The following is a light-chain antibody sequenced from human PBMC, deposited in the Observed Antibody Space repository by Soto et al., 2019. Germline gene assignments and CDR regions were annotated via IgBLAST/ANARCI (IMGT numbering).Light chain of an antibody. J-gene: IGLJ1*01. CDR3: SSFTSRFTFV. V-gene: IGLV2-14*01. Sequence: SARTQPASVSGAPGQAIALSCPGTRSDVGAYNYVSWYQQHPGKAPKLMISEVTNRPSGVSDRFSGSKSGNTASLTISGLQAEDEADYYCSSFTSRFTFVFGTGNKVTVL. CDR2: EVT. CDR1: RSDVGAYNY.